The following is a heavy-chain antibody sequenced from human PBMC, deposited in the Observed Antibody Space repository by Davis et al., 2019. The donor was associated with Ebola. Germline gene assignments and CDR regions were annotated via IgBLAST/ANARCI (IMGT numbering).Heavy chain of an antibody. D-gene: IGHD1-1*01. CDR3: ARDREGAWTFDI. Sequence: ASVKVSCKTSGYIFTDNNIHWVRQAPGQGLEWMGIIHPRAAGVTTYAQHFQGRLPMTIDTSTTTVYMELSSLSSEDTAVYYCARDREGAWTFDIWGQGTMVTVSS. CDR1: GYIFTDNN. V-gene: IGHV1-46*01. CDR2: IHPRAAGVT. J-gene: IGHJ3*02.